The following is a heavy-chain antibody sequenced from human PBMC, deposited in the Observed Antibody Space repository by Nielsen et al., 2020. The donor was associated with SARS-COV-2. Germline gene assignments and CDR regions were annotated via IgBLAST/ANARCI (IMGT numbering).Heavy chain of an antibody. CDR2: NYNSAKT. J-gene: IGHJ4*02. Sequence: SETLSLTCSISGGSMNFFYWSWIRQAPGKGLEWIAYNYNSAKTMYNSSLKSRVTMSVDTSKNQLSLRLTSVTAADTAVYYCARQRQQPGADPQKIRPSWYFDFWGQGTLVTVSS. D-gene: IGHD6-13*01. CDR1: GGSMNFFY. V-gene: IGHV4-59*01. CDR3: ARQRQQPGADPQKIRPSWYFDF.